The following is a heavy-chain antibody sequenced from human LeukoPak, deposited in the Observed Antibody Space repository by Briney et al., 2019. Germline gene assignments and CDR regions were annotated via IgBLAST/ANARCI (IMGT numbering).Heavy chain of an antibody. CDR2: ISSGDRT. Sequence: GGSLRLSCAASGFTFSSYAMNWVRQAPGKGLEWVAGISSGDRTFHAESVKGRFTISRDKSKDTLYLQMNSLRAEDTAVYYCARGPISSSWQRVSRHPPDYWGQGTLVTVSS. D-gene: IGHD6-13*01. CDR1: GFTFSSYA. CDR3: ARGPISSSWQRVSRHPPDY. V-gene: IGHV3-23*01. J-gene: IGHJ4*02.